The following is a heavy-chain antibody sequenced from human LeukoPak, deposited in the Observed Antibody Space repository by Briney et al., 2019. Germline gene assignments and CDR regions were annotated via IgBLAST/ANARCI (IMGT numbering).Heavy chain of an antibody. CDR1: GFTFSSYA. J-gene: IGHJ4*02. Sequence: GGSLRLSCAASGFTFSSYAVHWVRQAPGKGLEWVAVISYDGSNKYYADSVKGRFTISRDNSKNTLYLQMNSLRAEDTAVYYCARAGQQLAPFDYWGQGTLVTVSS. D-gene: IGHD6-13*01. CDR2: ISYDGSNK. V-gene: IGHV3-30-3*01. CDR3: ARAGQQLAPFDY.